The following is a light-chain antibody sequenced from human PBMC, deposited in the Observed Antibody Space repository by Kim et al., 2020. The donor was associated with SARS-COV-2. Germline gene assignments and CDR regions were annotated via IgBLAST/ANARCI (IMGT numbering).Light chain of an antibody. J-gene: IGKJ2*01. CDR1: QSVSSN. Sequence: EIVMTQSPATLSVSPGERATLSCRASQSVSSNLAWYQQKPGQAPRLLIYGASTRATGIPARFSGSGSGTEFTLTISSLQSEDFAVYYCQQYNNWTAYTFGQGTKLEI. CDR3: QQYNNWTAYT. CDR2: GAS. V-gene: IGKV3-15*01.